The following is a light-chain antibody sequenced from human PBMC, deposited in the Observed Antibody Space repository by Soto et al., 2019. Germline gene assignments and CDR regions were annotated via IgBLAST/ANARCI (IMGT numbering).Light chain of an antibody. CDR3: SSYTSSSTSYV. CDR1: SSDVGGYNY. V-gene: IGLV2-14*01. J-gene: IGLJ1*01. CDR2: DVS. Sequence: QSSLTQPASVSGSPGQSITISCAGTSSDVGGYNYVSWYQQHPGKAPKLMIYDVSNRPSGVSNRFSGSKSGNTASLTISGLQAEDEADYYCSSYTSSSTSYVFGTGTKVTGL.